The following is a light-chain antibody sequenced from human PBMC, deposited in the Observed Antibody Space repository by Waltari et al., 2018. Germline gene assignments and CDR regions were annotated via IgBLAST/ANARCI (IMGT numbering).Light chain of an antibody. CDR2: SAS. V-gene: IGKV1-39*01. CDR1: QRISSY. Sequence: DIQMTQSPSSLSASVGDRVTITCRASQRISSYLNWYPQKPGKDPKLLTYSASNLQCGVPSRFIGGVSATDFTLAINNLQPEDFATYYCQQSYTTPYTFGQGTKLEI. CDR3: QQSYTTPYT. J-gene: IGKJ2*01.